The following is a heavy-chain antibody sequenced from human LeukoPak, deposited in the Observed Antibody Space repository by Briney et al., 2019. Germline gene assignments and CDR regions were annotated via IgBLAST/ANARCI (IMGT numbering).Heavy chain of an antibody. CDR2: ISYDGSNK. CDR3: ARDFMVRGPRPGY. J-gene: IGHJ4*02. D-gene: IGHD3-10*01. CDR1: GFTFSSYA. Sequence: PGGSLRLSCAASGFTFSSYAMHWVRQAPGKGLEWVAVISYDGSNKYYADSVKGRFTISRDNSKSTLYLQMNSLRAEDTAVYYCARDFMVRGPRPGYWGQGTLVTVSS. V-gene: IGHV3-30*04.